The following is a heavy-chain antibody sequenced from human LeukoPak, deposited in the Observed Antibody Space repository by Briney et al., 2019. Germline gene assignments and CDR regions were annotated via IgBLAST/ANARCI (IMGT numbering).Heavy chain of an antibody. J-gene: IGHJ4*01. CDR2: IIPIFGTA. CDR1: GGTFSSYA. D-gene: IGHD2-2*01. V-gene: IGHV1-69*13. Sequence: ASVKVSCKASGGTFSSYAISWVRQAPGQGLEWMGGIIPIFGTANYAQKFQGRVTITADESTSTAYMELSSLRSEDTAVYYCARGGIVVVPAAMDYWGQGTPVTVSS. CDR3: ARGGIVVVPAAMDY.